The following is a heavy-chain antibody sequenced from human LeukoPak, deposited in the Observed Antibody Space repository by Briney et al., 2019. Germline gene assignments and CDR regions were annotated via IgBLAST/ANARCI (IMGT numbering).Heavy chain of an antibody. CDR3: ARGVIASGGNDFDY. CDR1: GGSISSTSYY. Sequence: SETLSLTCTVSGGSISSTSYYWGWIRQPPGKGLDWIGMIYYSGSTYYNPSLKSRVTISVDTSKNQFSLKLSSVTAADTAVYYCARGVIASGGNDFDYWGQGTLVTVSS. J-gene: IGHJ4*02. D-gene: IGHD6-13*01. V-gene: IGHV4-39*07. CDR2: IYYSGST.